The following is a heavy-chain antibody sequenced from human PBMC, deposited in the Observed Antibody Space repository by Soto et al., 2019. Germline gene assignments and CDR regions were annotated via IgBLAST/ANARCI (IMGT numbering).Heavy chain of an antibody. D-gene: IGHD3-22*01. CDR1: GYNYDTYW. V-gene: IGHV5-51*01. CDR3: ARSYYDSSSYYYDMDD. Sequence: GESLKISCNGSGYNYDTYWIAWVRQRPGKGLEWVGIIFPRDSDTRYRSSFQGQVTISADRSTTTAYLQWYSLKASDTAMYYCARSYYDSSSYYYDMDDWGQGTLVTVSS. CDR2: IFPRDSDT. J-gene: IGHJ6*02.